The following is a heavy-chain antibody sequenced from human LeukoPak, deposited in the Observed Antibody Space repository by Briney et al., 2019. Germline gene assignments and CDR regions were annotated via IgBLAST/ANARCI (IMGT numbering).Heavy chain of an antibody. J-gene: IGHJ3*02. Sequence: PGGSLRLSRAASGFTFSSYGMHWVRQAPGKGLEWVAVISYDGSNKYCADSVKGRFTISRDNSKNTLYLQMNSLRAEDTAVYYCAKDQGSYYWGDAFNIWGQGTMVTVSS. CDR1: GFTFSSYG. D-gene: IGHD1-26*01. CDR2: ISYDGSNK. CDR3: AKDQGSYYWGDAFNI. V-gene: IGHV3-30*18.